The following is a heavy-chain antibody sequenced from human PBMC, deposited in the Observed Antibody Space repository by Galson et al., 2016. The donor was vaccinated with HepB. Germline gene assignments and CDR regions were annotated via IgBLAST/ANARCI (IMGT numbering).Heavy chain of an antibody. Sequence: LRLSCAASGFTFSSYSMNWVRQAPGKGLEWVSSISSSSSYMYYADSVKGRFTISRDNAKNSLYLQMNSLRAEDTAVYYCARGDIVGAIFDYWGQGTLVAVSS. D-gene: IGHD1-26*01. J-gene: IGHJ4*02. CDR3: ARGDIVGAIFDY. CDR2: ISSSSSYM. CDR1: GFTFSSYS. V-gene: IGHV3-21*01.